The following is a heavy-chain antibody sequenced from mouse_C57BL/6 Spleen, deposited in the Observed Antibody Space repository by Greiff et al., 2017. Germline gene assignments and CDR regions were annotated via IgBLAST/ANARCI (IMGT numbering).Heavy chain of an antibody. CDR3: TTFYYDYPSWCAY. CDR2: IDPENGDT. D-gene: IGHD2-4*01. V-gene: IGHV14-4*01. Sequence: EVQLQQSGAELVRPGASVKLSCTASGFNIKDDYMHWVKQRPEQGLEWIGWIDPENGDTEYASKFQGKATITADTSSNTAYLQLSSLTSEDTAVYYCTTFYYDYPSWCAYWGQGTLVTVSA. CDR1: GFNIKDDY. J-gene: IGHJ3*01.